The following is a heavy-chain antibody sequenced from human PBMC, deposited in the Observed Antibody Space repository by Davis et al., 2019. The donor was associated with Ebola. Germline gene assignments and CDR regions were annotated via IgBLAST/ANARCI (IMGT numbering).Heavy chain of an antibody. CDR3: AREPRGMDV. V-gene: IGHV3-74*01. CDR1: GFTFTTCW. J-gene: IGHJ6*02. CDR2: INSDGSST. Sequence: PGGSLRLSCAASGFTFTTCWMTWVRQAPGKGLVWVSRINSDGSSTSYADSVKGRFTISRDNAKNTLYLQMNSLRAEDTAVYYCAREPRGMDVWGQGTTVTVSS.